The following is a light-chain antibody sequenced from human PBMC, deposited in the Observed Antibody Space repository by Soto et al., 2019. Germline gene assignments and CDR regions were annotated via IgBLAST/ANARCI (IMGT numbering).Light chain of an antibody. CDR3: QQSYSVLRYT. V-gene: IGKV1-39*01. CDR1: QSITNY. CDR2: GAS. J-gene: IGKJ2*01. Sequence: IQMTQSPSSLSASVGDRVTITCRASQSITNYLNWYQQKPGKAPKLLIYGASTLQSGVPPRFSGSGSGTDFTLTIPSLQPEDFATYYCQQSYSVLRYTFGQGTKLEIK.